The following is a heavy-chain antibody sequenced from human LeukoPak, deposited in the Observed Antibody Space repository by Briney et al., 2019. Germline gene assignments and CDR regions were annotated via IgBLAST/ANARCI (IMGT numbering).Heavy chain of an antibody. Sequence: GSLRLSCAASGFTFDDYGMSWVRQAPGKGLEWVSGINWNGGSTGYADSVKGRFTISRDNAKNSVSLQMNSLRAEDTAIYYCATYLRNTAAGYYYFEYWGQGTLVTVSS. V-gene: IGHV3-20*04. D-gene: IGHD6-13*01. J-gene: IGHJ4*02. CDR1: GFTFDDYG. CDR2: INWNGGST. CDR3: ATYLRNTAAGYYYFEY.